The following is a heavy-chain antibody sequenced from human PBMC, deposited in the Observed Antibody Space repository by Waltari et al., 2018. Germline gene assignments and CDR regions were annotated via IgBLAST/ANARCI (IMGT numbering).Heavy chain of an antibody. J-gene: IGHJ4*02. CDR1: GDTISSGDYC. D-gene: IGHD6-6*01. V-gene: IGHV4-30-4*01. CDR3: ARDNPREGQLVPYYFDY. CDR2: IYYSGST. Sequence: QVQLQASGPGLVKPSQTLSLTCTVSGDTISSGDYCWRGIRQPLGKGLEWIGYIYYSGSTYYNPSLKSRVTISVDTSKNQFSLKLSSVTAADTAVYYCARDNPREGQLVPYYFDYRGQGTLVTVSS.